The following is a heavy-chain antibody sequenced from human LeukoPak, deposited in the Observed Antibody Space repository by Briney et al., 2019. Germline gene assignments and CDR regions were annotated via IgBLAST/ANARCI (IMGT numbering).Heavy chain of an antibody. Sequence: GASVKVSCKASGYTFTSYGISWVRQAPGQGLEWMGWISAYNGNTNYAQKLQGRVTMTTDTSTSTAYMELRSLRSDDTAVYYCARGSGREYYYGSTSFGYWGQGTLVTVSS. CDR3: ARGSGREYYYGSTSFGY. CDR1: GYTFTSYG. CDR2: ISAYNGNT. J-gene: IGHJ4*02. D-gene: IGHD3-10*01. V-gene: IGHV1-18*01.